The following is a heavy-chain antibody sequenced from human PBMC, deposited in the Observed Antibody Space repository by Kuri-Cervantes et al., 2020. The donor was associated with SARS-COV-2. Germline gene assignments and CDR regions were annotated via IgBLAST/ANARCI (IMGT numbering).Heavy chain of an antibody. D-gene: IGHD6-13*01. CDR3: AKGVAAAKLSVGYMDV. Sequence: GGSLRLSCAASRFTFGDYAMHWVRQAPGKGLEWVSGISWNSGSIGYADSVKGRFTISRDNAKNSLYLQMNSLRAEDMALYYCAKGVAAAKLSVGYMDVWGKGTTVTVSS. CDR1: RFTFGDYA. V-gene: IGHV3-9*03. J-gene: IGHJ6*03. CDR2: ISWNSGSI.